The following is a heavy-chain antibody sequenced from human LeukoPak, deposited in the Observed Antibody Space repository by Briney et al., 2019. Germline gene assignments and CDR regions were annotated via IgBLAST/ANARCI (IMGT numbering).Heavy chain of an antibody. CDR1: GGSITTYF. D-gene: IGHD3-10*01. CDR2: IYYTGNT. Sequence: SDTLSLTCTVSGGSITTYFWSWIRQPPGKGLECIGYIYYTGNTNYSPSLRNRVTILVDTSKNQFSLKLNSVTAADTALYFCAGARGGAYGFAFDSWGQGTLVTVSS. V-gene: IGHV4-59*07. J-gene: IGHJ4*02. CDR3: AGARGGAYGFAFDS.